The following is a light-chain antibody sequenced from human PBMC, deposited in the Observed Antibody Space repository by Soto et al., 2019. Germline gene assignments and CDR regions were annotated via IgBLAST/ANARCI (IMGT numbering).Light chain of an antibody. Sequence: ALTQPPSASGSPGQSVTISCTGTSSDIGGYKHVSWYQQYPGKAPKLMIYEVTKRPSGVPDRFSGSKSGNTASLTVSGLQVEDEADYYCSSYAGSNNFVVFGTGTKVTVL. CDR1: SSDIGGYKH. CDR2: EVT. J-gene: IGLJ1*01. V-gene: IGLV2-8*01. CDR3: SSYAGSNNFVV.